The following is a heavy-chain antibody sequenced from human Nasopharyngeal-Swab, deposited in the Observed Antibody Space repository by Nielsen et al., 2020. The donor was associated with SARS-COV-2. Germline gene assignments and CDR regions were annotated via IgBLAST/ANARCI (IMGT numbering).Heavy chain of an antibody. Sequence: WIRQPPGTGLEWVSYISSSGSTIYYADSVKGRFTISRDNAKNSLCLQMNSLRAEDTAVYYCARFYYDFWSGYLGPHYYGMDVWGQGTTVTVSS. CDR2: ISSSGSTI. J-gene: IGHJ6*02. CDR3: ARFYYDFWSGYLGPHYYGMDV. D-gene: IGHD3-3*01. V-gene: IGHV3-11*01.